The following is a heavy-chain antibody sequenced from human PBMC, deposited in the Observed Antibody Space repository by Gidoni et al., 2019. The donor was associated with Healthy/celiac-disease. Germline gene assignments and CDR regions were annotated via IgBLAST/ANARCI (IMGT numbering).Heavy chain of an antibody. CDR2: INAGNGNT. V-gene: IGHV1-3*01. CDR1: GYTFTSYA. Sequence: QGQLEQSGAEVKKPGASVKVSCKASGYTFTSYAMHWVRPAPGQRLEWMGWINAGNGNTKYSQQFQGRVTITRYTSASTAYMELSSLRSEDTAVYYCARVRPWYFDLWGRGTLVTVSS. CDR3: ARVRPWYFDL. J-gene: IGHJ2*01.